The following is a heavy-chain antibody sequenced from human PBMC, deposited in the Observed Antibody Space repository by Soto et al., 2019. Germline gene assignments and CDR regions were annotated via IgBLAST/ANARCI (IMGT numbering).Heavy chain of an antibody. CDR2: IYWNDDK. Sequence: SGPTLVNPTQTLTLTCTFSGFSLSTSGVGVGWIRQPPGKALEWLALIYWNDDKRYSPSLKSRLTITKDTSKNQVVLTMTNMDPVDTATYYCAKRRRAVAAVDYWGQGTLVTVSS. D-gene: IGHD6-19*01. J-gene: IGHJ4*02. CDR1: GFSLSTSGVG. CDR3: AKRRRAVAAVDY. V-gene: IGHV2-5*01.